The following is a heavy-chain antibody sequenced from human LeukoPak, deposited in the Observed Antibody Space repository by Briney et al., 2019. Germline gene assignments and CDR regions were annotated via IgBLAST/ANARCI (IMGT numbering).Heavy chain of an antibody. V-gene: IGHV4-30-4*01. D-gene: IGHD1-26*01. Sequence: SETLSLTCTVSGGSISSGDYYWSWIRQPPGKGLEWIGYIYYSGSTYYNPSLKSRVTISVDTSKNQFSLKLSSVTAADTAVYYCASLIVGATSRFDYWGQGTLVTVSS. J-gene: IGHJ4*02. CDR1: GGSISSGDYY. CDR2: IYYSGST. CDR3: ASLIVGATSRFDY.